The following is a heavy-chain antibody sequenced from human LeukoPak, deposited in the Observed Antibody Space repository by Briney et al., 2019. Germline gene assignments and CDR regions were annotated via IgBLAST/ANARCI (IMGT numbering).Heavy chain of an antibody. CDR1: GGSISSYY. CDR3: ARSRLFGSYYSLDY. D-gene: IGHD1-26*01. Sequence: SETLSLTCTVSGGSISSYYWSWIRQPAGKGLEWIGRIYTSGSTNYNPSLKSRVTMSVDTSKNQFSLKLSSVTAADTAVYYCARSRLFGSYYSLDYWGQGTLVTVPS. V-gene: IGHV4-4*07. J-gene: IGHJ4*02. CDR2: IYTSGST.